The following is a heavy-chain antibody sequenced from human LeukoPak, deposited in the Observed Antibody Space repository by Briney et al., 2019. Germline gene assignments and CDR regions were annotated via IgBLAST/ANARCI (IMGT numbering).Heavy chain of an antibody. CDR1: GFIFSDYY. V-gene: IGHV3-11*06. D-gene: IGHD6-13*01. J-gene: IGHJ4*02. CDR3: GRSAAAGFFDY. CDR2: ISSSSSYT. Sequence: PGGSLRLSCAASGFIFSDYYMSWIRQAPGKGLEWVSYISSSSSYTNYADSVKGRFTISGDNAKNSVYLQMNSLRAEDTAVYYCGRSAAAGFFDYWGQGTLVTVSS.